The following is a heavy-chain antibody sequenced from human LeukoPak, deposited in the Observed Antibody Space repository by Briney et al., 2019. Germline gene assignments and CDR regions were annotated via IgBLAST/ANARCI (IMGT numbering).Heavy chain of an antibody. Sequence: SETLSLTCAVYGGSFSGYYWSWIRQPPGKGLEWIGEINHSGSTNYNPSLKSRVTISVDTSKNQFSLKLSSVTAADTAVYYCARGHGSTIFGVVKSRYYFDYWGQGTLVTVSS. V-gene: IGHV4-34*01. D-gene: IGHD3-3*01. CDR2: INHSGST. CDR1: GGSFSGYY. CDR3: ARGHGSTIFGVVKSRYYFDY. J-gene: IGHJ4*02.